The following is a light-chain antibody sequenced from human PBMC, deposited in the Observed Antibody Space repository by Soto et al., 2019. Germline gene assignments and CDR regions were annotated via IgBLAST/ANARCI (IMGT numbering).Light chain of an antibody. CDR2: WAS. CDR3: LQYPATPYS. V-gene: IGKV4-1*01. Sequence: DIVMTQSPDSLAVSLGERATINCKSSQSILNRSNNKNHLAWYQHKPGHPPELLSYWASTRESGVPDRFSGRGSGTDFTLSISSLQAEDVAVYYCLQYPATPYSFGQGTKLEI. CDR1: QSILNRSNNKNH. J-gene: IGKJ2*03.